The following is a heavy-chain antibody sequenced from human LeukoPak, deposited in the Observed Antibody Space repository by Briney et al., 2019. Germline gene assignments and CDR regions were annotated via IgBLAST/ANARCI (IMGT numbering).Heavy chain of an antibody. CDR2: ISDSSRNT. CDR1: GLTFNTYA. Sequence: PGGSLTLSCAVSGLTFNTYAMNWVRQAPGKGLEWVSGISDSSRNTYYSDSVKGRFSISRDNSKSTVYLQMYSLRAEDTALYFCATGCVGSLSCFTTGYDHWGQGTLVTVSS. CDR3: ATGCVGSLSCFTTGYDH. V-gene: IGHV3-23*01. J-gene: IGHJ4*02. D-gene: IGHD1-26*01.